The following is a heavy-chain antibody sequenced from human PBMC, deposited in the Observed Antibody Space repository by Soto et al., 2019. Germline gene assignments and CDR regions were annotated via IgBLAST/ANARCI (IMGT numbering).Heavy chain of an antibody. CDR1: GYTFSNHG. Sequence: ASVKVSCKTSGYTFSNHGITWVRQAPGQPLEWLGWISLYSDGTNYAQKFQGRVSMTTDTSTTTAYMELRSLRSDDTAVYYCARVVPGAEAWFGPWGQGTLVTVSS. J-gene: IGHJ5*02. CDR2: ISLYSDGT. CDR3: ARVVPGAEAWFGP. D-gene: IGHD2-2*01. V-gene: IGHV1-18*01.